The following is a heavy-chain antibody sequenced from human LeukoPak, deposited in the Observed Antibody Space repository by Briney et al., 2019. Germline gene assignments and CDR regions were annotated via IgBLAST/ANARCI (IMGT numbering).Heavy chain of an antibody. CDR1: GFTFSDYY. CDR2: ISSSGSTI. CDR3: ARKGRAYYDSSGNDY. D-gene: IGHD3-22*01. V-gene: IGHV3-11*01. Sequence: PGGSLRPSCAASGFTFSDYYMSWIRQAPGKGLEWVSYISSSGSTIYYADSVKGRFTISRDNAKNSLYLQMNSLRAEDTAVYYCARKGRAYYDSSGNDYWGQGTLVTVSS. J-gene: IGHJ4*02.